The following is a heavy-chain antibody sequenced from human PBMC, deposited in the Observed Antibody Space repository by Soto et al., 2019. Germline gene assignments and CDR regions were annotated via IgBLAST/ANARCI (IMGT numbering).Heavy chain of an antibody. Sequence: ASVKVSCKASGYTFTSYAMHWVRQAPGQRLEWMGWINAGNGNTKYSQKFQGRVTITRDTSASTAYMELNSLRADDTAVYYCARGGTSTTYWGLFYNWGQGTLVTVSS. D-gene: IGHD7-27*01. V-gene: IGHV1-3*01. CDR2: INAGNGNT. J-gene: IGHJ4*02. CDR1: GYTFTSYA. CDR3: ARGGTSTTYWGLFYN.